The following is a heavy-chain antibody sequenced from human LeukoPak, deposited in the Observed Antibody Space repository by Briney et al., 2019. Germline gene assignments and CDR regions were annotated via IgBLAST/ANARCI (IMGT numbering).Heavy chain of an antibody. CDR2: ISGSGGST. CDR1: GFTFSSYG. J-gene: IGHJ4*02. CDR3: AKGSYSGSYLFDY. Sequence: GGSLRLSCAAPGFTFSSYGMSWVRQAPGKGLEWVSAISGSGGSTYYADSVKGRFTISRDNSKNTLYLQMNSLRAEDTAVYYCAKGSYSGSYLFDYWGQGTLVTVSS. V-gene: IGHV3-23*01. D-gene: IGHD1-26*01.